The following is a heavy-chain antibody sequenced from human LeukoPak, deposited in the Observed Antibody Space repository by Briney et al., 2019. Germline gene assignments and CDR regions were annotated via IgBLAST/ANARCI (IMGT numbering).Heavy chain of an antibody. CDR2: IKSDGST. V-gene: IGHV3-74*01. CDR1: GFTFRMYW. Sequence: GGSLRLSCAASGFTFRMYWMHGVRQAPGKGLVWVSRIKSDGSTNYADSVKGRFTISRDNAKNTVSLQMNSLRPEDTGVYYCTRAPSEIGSYYPEYFRHWGQGTLVTVSS. D-gene: IGHD3-10*01. CDR3: TRAPSEIGSYYPEYFRH. J-gene: IGHJ1*01.